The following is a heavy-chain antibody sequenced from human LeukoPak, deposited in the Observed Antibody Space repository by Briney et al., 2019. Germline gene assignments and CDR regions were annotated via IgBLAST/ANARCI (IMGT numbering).Heavy chain of an antibody. Sequence: PGGSLRLSCEASGLTFGDYWMTWVRQAPGKGLECVANIKQDGSENHYVDSVKGRFTISRANPNNSLYLQMNSLRAEDTAVYYCARDRGVTLFYYGMDVWGQGTTVTVSS. V-gene: IGHV3-7*01. CDR1: GLTFGDYW. CDR2: IKQDGSEN. D-gene: IGHD2-21*02. CDR3: ARDRGVTLFYYGMDV. J-gene: IGHJ6*02.